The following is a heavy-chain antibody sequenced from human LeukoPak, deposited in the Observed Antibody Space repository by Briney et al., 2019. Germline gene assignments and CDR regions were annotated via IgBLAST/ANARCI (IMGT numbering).Heavy chain of an antibody. J-gene: IGHJ3*01. Sequence: GGSLRLSCAASGFTFRSYWMSWVRQAPGKGLEWVANIKQDGSEKYYVDSVEGRFTISRDNAKNSLYLQMNSLRAEDTAVYYCARDPPYVWGQGTMVTVSS. CDR1: GFTFRSYW. V-gene: IGHV3-7*01. CDR3: ARDPPYV. CDR2: IKQDGSEK.